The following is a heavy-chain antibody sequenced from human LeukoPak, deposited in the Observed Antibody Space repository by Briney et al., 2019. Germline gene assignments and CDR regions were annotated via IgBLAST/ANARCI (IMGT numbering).Heavy chain of an antibody. CDR1: GFTLSSYG. Sequence: RRSLRLSCAASGFTLSSYGMHWVRPAPGEGLEWVAVISYDGSNKYYADSVKGRFTISRDHSKNTLYLQMNSLRAEDTAVYYCASQGSSSSFDYWGQGNLVSVSS. CDR2: ISYDGSNK. D-gene: IGHD6-13*01. J-gene: IGHJ4*02. CDR3: ASQGSSSSFDY. V-gene: IGHV3-30*03.